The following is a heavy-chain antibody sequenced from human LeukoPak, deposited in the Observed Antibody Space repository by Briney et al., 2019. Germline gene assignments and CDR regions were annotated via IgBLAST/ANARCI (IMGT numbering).Heavy chain of an antibody. CDR3: ASGWYGYCIRY. CDR2: ISSSSSYI. V-gene: IGHV3-21*01. D-gene: IGHD5-24*01. CDR1: GFTFSSYS. Sequence: GGSLRLSCAASGFTFSSYSMTWVRQAPGKGLEWVSSISSSSSYIYYADSVKGRFTISRDNAKNSLYLQMNSLRAEDTAVYYCASGWYGYCIRYWGQGTLVAVSS. J-gene: IGHJ4*02.